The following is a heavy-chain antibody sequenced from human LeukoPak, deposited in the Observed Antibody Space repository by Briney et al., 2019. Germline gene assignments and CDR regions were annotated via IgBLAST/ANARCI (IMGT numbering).Heavy chain of an antibody. CDR3: AIDSSSWRPSYMDV. Sequence: GASVKVSCKASGYTFTSYGISWVRQAPGQGLEWMGWISAYNGNTNYAQKLQGRVTMTTDTSTSTAYMELRSLRSDDTAVYYCAIDSSSWRPSYMDVWGKGTTVTVSS. CDR1: GYTFTSYG. V-gene: IGHV1-18*01. CDR2: ISAYNGNT. J-gene: IGHJ6*03. D-gene: IGHD6-13*01.